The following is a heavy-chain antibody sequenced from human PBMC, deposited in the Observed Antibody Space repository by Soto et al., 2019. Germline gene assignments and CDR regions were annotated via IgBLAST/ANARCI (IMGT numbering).Heavy chain of an antibody. V-gene: IGHV4-59*01. J-gene: IGHJ4*02. D-gene: IGHD1-26*01. CDR1: GGSISSYY. CDR2: IYYSGST. CDR3: ASWGGSYNRFDY. Sequence: QVQLQESGPGLVKPSETLSLTCTVSGGSISSYYWSWIRQPPGKGLEWIGYIYYSGSTNYNPSLKSRVTISVDTSKNQFSLKLSSVTAADTAVYYCASWGGSYNRFDYWGQGTLVTVSS.